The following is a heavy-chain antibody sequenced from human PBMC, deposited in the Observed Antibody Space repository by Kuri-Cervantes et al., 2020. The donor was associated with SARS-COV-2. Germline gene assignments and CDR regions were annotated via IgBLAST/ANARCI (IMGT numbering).Heavy chain of an antibody. CDR2: IYPGDSDT. D-gene: IGHD3-10*01. J-gene: IGHJ4*02. CDR1: GYSFSTNW. Sequence: GESLKISCKGSGYSFSTNWIAWVRQMPGKGLEWMGVIYPGDSDTRYSPSFQGQVTISADGSINTAYLQWSSLTASDTAMYYCARRDFGSGSYYLDYWGQGTLVTVSS. CDR3: ARRDFGSGSYYLDY. V-gene: IGHV5-51*01.